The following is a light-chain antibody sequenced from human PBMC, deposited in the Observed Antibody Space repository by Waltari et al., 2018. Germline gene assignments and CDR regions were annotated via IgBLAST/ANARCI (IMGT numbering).Light chain of an antibody. CDR2: WGS. CDR3: MQGLQTPYT. V-gene: IGKV2-28*01. CDR1: QRLLHSIGHHV. Sequence: DIVMIQSPLSLLVTPGEPASISSTSSQRLLHSIGHHVFDWYLQKPGQSPQLLIYWGSNRASGVPDRFSGSGSGTDFTLKISRVEAEDVGVYYCMQGLQTPYTFGQGTKLEIK. J-gene: IGKJ2*01.